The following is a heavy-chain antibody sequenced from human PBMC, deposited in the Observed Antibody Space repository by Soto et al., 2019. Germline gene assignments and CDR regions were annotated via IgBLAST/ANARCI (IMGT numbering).Heavy chain of an antibody. V-gene: IGHV4-31*03. J-gene: IGHJ4*02. CDR2: IYYSGST. CDR3: ARGFGELLSYYFDY. D-gene: IGHD3-10*01. Sequence: SETLSLTCTVSGGSISSGGYYWSLIRQHPGKGLEWIGYIYYSGSTYYNPSLKSRVTISVDTSKNQFSLKLSSVTAADTAVYYCARGFGELLSYYFDYWGQGTLVTVSS. CDR1: GGSISSGGYY.